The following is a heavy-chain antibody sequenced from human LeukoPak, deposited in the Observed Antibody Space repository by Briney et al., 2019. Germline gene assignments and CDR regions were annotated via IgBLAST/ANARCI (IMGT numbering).Heavy chain of an antibody. D-gene: IGHD3-22*01. Sequence: SETLSLTCTVSGGSISSTSYYWGWIRQPPGKGLEWIASIFYSGSAYYNPSLKSRVTISVDTSKNQFSLKLNSVTAADTAVYYCARQGKHYDSSGYRRLNAFDIWGQGTMVTVSS. J-gene: IGHJ3*02. CDR1: GGSISSTSYY. CDR2: IFYSGSA. CDR3: ARQGKHYDSSGYRRLNAFDI. V-gene: IGHV4-39*01.